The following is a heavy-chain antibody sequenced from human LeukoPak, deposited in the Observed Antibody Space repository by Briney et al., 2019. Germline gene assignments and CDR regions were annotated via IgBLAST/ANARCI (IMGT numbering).Heavy chain of an antibody. CDR2: IKQDGSEK. V-gene: IGHV3-7*01. D-gene: IGHD3-22*01. J-gene: IGHJ6*03. Sequence: GGSLRLSCAASGFTFSSYEMNWVRQAPGKGLEWVANIKQDGSEKYYVDSVKGRFTISRDNAKNSLYLQMNSLRAEDTAVYYCARDRYYYDSSGYYYYYYYMDVWGKGTTVTISS. CDR3: ARDRYYYDSSGYYYYYYYMDV. CDR1: GFTFSSYE.